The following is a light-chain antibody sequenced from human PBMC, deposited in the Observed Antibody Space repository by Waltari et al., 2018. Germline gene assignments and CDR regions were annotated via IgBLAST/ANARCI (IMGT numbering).Light chain of an antibody. CDR3: CAYVGYSTWV. CDR1: SSDVGGYNF. J-gene: IGLJ3*02. CDR2: ESS. V-gene: IGLV2-23*01. Sequence: SALTQPASVSASPGQSITIPCTGTSSDVGGYNFFSWYQPHPGKAPQVIIFESSKRPSGVSNRFSGSKSGNTASLTISGLQAEDEANYYCCAYVGYSTWVFGGGTKLTVV.